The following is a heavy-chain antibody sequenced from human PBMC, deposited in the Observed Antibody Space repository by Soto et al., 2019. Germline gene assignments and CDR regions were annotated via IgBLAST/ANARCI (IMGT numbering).Heavy chain of an antibody. V-gene: IGHV4-31*03. D-gene: IGHD3-10*01. CDR1: GGSISSGGYY. CDR3: ATTHGGSGSYYRDY. Sequence: SETLSLTCTVSGGSISSGGYYWSWIRQHPGKGLEWIGYVYYSGSTYYNPSLKSRVTISVDTSKNQFSLKLSSVTAADTAVYYCATTHGGSGSYYRDYWGQGTLVTVSS. CDR2: VYYSGST. J-gene: IGHJ4*02.